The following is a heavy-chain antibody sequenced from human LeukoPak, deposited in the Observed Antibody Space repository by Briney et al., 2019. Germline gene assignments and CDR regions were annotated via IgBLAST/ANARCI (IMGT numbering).Heavy chain of an antibody. V-gene: IGHV4-34*01. CDR2: INHSGST. D-gene: IGHD4-17*01. Sequence: SETLSPTCAVSGGSFSGYYWSWIRQPPGKGLEWIGEINHSGSTNYNPSLKSRVTMSVDTSKNQFSLKVNSMTAADTAVYYCARVDYGDYSKDFDYWGQGTLVTVSS. J-gene: IGHJ4*02. CDR1: GGSFSGYY. CDR3: ARVDYGDYSKDFDY.